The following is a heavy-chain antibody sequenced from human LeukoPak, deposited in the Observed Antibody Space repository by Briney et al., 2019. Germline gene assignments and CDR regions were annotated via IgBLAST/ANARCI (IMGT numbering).Heavy chain of an antibody. V-gene: IGHV4-59*01. CDR3: ARYKYYYDSTVYVDAFDI. D-gene: IGHD3-22*01. CDR2: IYYSGTP. Sequence: SETLSLTCTVSGGSISSYYWSWIRQPPGKGLEWIGHIYYSGTPNYNPSLKSRVTMSVDTTKNHFSLRLSSVTAADTAVYYCARYKYYYDSTVYVDAFDIWGQGTMVTVSS. J-gene: IGHJ3*02. CDR1: GGSISSYY.